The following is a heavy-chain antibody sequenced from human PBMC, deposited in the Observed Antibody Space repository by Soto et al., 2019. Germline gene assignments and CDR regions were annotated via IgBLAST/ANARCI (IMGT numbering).Heavy chain of an antibody. CDR3: AGEGSYPGPGTSSPPRYYGMEV. CDR1: GYTFTSYG. Sequence: ASVKVSCKASGYTFTSYGISWVRQAPGQGLEWVGWISAYNGNSNYAQKFQGRVIMTTDTSTRTAYMELRSLRSDDTAVYFCAGEGSYPGPGTSSPPRYYGMEVGGQGTTVTVSS. CDR2: ISAYNGNS. J-gene: IGHJ6*02. D-gene: IGHD1-7*01. V-gene: IGHV1-18*01.